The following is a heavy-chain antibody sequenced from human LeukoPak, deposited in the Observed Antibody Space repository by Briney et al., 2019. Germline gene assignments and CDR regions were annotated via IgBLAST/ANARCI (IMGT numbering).Heavy chain of an antibody. D-gene: IGHD1-26*01. Sequence: GGSLRLSCAASGFTFSSYAMSWVRQAPGKGLEWVSTINVSGGNTYYADSVKGRFTISRDNSKNTLYLQMNSLRAEDTAIYYCAISASQYGSYYCIDKWGQGTLVTVSS. CDR1: GFTFSSYA. CDR3: AISASQYGSYYCIDK. J-gene: IGHJ4*02. CDR2: INVSGGNT. V-gene: IGHV3-23*01.